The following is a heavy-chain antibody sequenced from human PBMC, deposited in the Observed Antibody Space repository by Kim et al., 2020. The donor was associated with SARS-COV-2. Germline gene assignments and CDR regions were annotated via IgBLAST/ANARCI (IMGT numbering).Heavy chain of an antibody. CDR3: ARGRLLRYFDWLSTLDY. D-gene: IGHD3-9*01. Sequence: ASVKVSCKASGYTFTSYAMHWVRQAPGQRLEWMGWINAGNGNTKYSQKFQGRVTITRDTSASTAYMELSSLRSEDTAVYYCARGRLLRYFDWLSTLDYWGQGTLVTVSS. J-gene: IGHJ4*02. CDR2: INAGNGNT. CDR1: GYTFTSYA. V-gene: IGHV1-3*01.